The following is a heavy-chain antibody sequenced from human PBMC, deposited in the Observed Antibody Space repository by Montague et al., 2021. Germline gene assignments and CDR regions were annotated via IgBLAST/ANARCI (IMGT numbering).Heavy chain of an antibody. V-gene: IGHV6-1*01. Sequence: CAISGDSVSSNDATCNWIRQSPSRGLEWLGRTHYRSKWYNEYAISVKSRITVNPDTSKNQFSLLLNSVTPEDTAVYYCARGWQKRFDRWGQGTLVTVSS. CDR3: ARGWQKRFDR. CDR1: GDSVSSNDAT. J-gene: IGHJ5*02. CDR2: THYRSKWYN. D-gene: IGHD5-24*01.